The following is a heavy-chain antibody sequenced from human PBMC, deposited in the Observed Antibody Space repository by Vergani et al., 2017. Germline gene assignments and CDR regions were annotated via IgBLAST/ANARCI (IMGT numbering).Heavy chain of an antibody. CDR3: TKAGQYDSDNFHDS. CDR2: ISWNSGSI. V-gene: IGHV3-9*01. D-gene: IGHD3-22*01. CDR1: GFTFDDYA. Sequence: EVQLVESGGGLVQPGRSLRLSCAASGFTFDDYAMHWVRQAPGKGLEWVSGISWNSGSIGYADSVKGRFTISRDNAKNSLYLQMNSLRAEDTALYYCTKAGQYDSDNFHDSWGQGALVTVAS. J-gene: IGHJ1*01.